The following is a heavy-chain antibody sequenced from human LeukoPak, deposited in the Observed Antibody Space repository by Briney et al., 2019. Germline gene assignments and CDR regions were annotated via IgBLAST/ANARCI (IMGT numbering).Heavy chain of an antibody. CDR1: GYTFTNYY. J-gene: IGHJ4*02. CDR3: ATDPPSNYYFDY. Sequence: ASVKVSCKASGYTFTNYYIHWVRQAPGQGLEWMGVISPSGVSTVSARDFQGRLTMTRDTSTNTVYMELSSLRSEDTAVYYCATDPPSNYYFDYWGQGTLVTVSS. D-gene: IGHD5-24*01. CDR2: ISPSGVST. V-gene: IGHV1-46*01.